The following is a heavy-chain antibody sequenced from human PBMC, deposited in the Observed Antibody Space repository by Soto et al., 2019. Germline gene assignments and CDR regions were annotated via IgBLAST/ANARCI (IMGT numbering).Heavy chain of an antibody. V-gene: IGHV3-7*01. J-gene: IGHJ4*02. Sequence: GSLRLSCAASGFTFSSYWMSWVRQAPGKGLEWVANIKQDGSEKYYVDSVKGRFTISRDNAKNSLYLQMNSLRAEDTAVYYCARVTYYYGSGSYYANDYWGQGTLVTVSS. CDR3: ARVTYYYGSGSYYANDY. CDR1: GFTFSSYW. D-gene: IGHD3-10*01. CDR2: IKQDGSEK.